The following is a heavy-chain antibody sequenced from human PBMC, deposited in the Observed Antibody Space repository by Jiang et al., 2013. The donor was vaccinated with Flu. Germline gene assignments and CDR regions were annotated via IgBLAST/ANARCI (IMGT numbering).Heavy chain of an antibody. CDR3: VRSYFDRSGYYLGH. CDR1: YW. Sequence: YWMHWVRQAPGKGLVWVSHISEYGRTSYADSVKDRFIISRDDARDTLYLQMNGLRAEDTAVYYCVRSYFDRSGYYLGHWGQGTLVTVSS. V-gene: IGHV3-74*01. D-gene: IGHD3-22*01. CDR2: ISEYGRT. J-gene: IGHJ4*02.